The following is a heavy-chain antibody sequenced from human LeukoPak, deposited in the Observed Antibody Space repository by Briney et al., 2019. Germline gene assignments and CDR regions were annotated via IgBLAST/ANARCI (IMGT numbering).Heavy chain of an antibody. J-gene: IGHJ4*02. CDR2: IDHSGNT. Sequence: SETLSLTCAVSGGSFSGHYWSWIRQSPGEGLEWIGEIDHSGNTNYNPSLKGRLTISVDTSKSQFSLKLSSVTAADTAVYYCARASQGVRGASDFDYWGQGTLVTVSS. D-gene: IGHD3-10*01. V-gene: IGHV4-34*01. CDR1: GGSFSGHY. CDR3: ARASQGVRGASDFDY.